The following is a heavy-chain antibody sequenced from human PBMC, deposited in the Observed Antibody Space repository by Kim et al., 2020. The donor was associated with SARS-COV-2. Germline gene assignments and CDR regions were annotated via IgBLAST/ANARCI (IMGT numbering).Heavy chain of an antibody. Sequence: AVSVKGRFTISRDNAKRTLDLQRDSRRAEDTALYYCAKDHESSGWPTFDYWGQGTLVTVSS. J-gene: IGHJ4*02. D-gene: IGHD3-22*01. V-gene: IGHV3-23*01. CDR3: AKDHESSGWPTFDY.